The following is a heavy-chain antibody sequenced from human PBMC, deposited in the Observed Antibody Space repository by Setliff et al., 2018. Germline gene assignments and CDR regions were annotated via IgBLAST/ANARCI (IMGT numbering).Heavy chain of an antibody. J-gene: IGHJ6*02. CDR3: ARDHVYGSQYYYYYYGMDV. CDR2: IKQDGSEK. D-gene: IGHD3-10*01. CDR1: GFTFSSYW. V-gene: IGHV3-7*01. Sequence: GGSLRLSCAASGFTFSSYWMHWVRQAPGKGLEWVANIKQDGSEKYYVDSVKGRFTISRDNAKNSLYLQMNSLRAEDTAVYYCARDHVYGSQYYYYYYGMDVWGQGTTVTVSS.